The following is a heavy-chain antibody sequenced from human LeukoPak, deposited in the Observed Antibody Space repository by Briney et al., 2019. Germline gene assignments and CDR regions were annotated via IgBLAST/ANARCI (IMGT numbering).Heavy chain of an antibody. Sequence: ASVKVSCKVSGYTLTELSMHWVRQAPGKGLERKGGFDPEDGETIYAQKFQGRVTMTEDTSTDTAYMELSSLRSEDTAVYYCATGPDYYYYYGMDVWGQGTTVTVSS. CDR1: GYTLTELS. V-gene: IGHV1-24*01. CDR2: FDPEDGET. J-gene: IGHJ6*02. CDR3: ATGPDYYYYYGMDV.